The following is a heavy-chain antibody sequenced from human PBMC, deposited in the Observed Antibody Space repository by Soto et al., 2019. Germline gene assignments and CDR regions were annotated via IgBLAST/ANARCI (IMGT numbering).Heavy chain of an antibody. V-gene: IGHV3-30*18. Sequence: QVQLVESGGGVVQPGRSLRISCAASGFTFTSYDIYWVRQAPGKGLEWVAVTSYDGRSSYYTDSVKGRFTISRDNSKKTLYLQMYILGAEVTAMYYCAKLFGLVIVDWGQGTRVTVSS. CDR2: TSYDGRSS. J-gene: IGHJ4*02. CDR3: AKLFGLVIVD. CDR1: GFTFTSYD. D-gene: IGHD3-3*01.